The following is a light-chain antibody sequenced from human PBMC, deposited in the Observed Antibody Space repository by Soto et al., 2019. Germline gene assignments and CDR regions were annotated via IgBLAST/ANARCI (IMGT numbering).Light chain of an antibody. CDR3: SSYTSTSPWV. V-gene: IGLV2-14*01. J-gene: IGLJ3*02. CDR1: SSDVGGYNY. CDR2: EVS. Sequence: QSALTQPASVSGSPGQSITISCTGTSSDVGGYNYVSWYQQHPGKAPKLMIYEVSNRPSGVSNRFFGSKSGNTASLTISGLQAEDEADYYCSSYTSTSPWVFGGGTKLTVL.